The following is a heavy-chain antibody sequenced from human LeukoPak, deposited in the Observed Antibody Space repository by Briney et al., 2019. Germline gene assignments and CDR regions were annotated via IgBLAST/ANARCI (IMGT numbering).Heavy chain of an antibody. V-gene: IGHV3-48*03. CDR3: ARKGSSWYYFDY. Sequence: GSLRLSCAASGFXFSSYEMYWVRQAPGKGLEWVSYISGSGSTKYYADSVKGRFTISRDNAKNSLYLQMNSLRAEDTAVYYCARKGSSWYYFDYWGQGTLVTVSS. CDR1: GFXFSSYE. J-gene: IGHJ4*02. CDR2: ISGSGSTK. D-gene: IGHD6-13*01.